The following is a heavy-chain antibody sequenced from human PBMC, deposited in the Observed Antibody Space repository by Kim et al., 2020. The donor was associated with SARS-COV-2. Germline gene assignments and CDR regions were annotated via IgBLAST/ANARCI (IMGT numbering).Heavy chain of an antibody. D-gene: IGHD3-22*01. V-gene: IGHV4-39*02. CDR3: ARDPFITIILVAQGYYYGLLV. CDR2: IYYSGRT. CDR1: GGSISSSGYY. J-gene: IGHJ6*01. Sequence: SETLSLTCTVSGGSISSSGYYWGWIRQPPGKGLEWIGNIYYSGRTYYNPSLKSRVTISVDTSKNQFSLKLSSVTAADTAVYYCARDPFITIILVAQGYYYGLLVWGQRTALTLSS.